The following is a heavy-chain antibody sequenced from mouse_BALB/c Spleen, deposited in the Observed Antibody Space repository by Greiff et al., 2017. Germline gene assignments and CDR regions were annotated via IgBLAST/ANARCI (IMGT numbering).Heavy chain of an antibody. J-gene: IGHJ3*01. CDR2: INPYNDGT. Sequence: EVQVVESGPELVKPGASVKMSCKASGYTFTSYVMHWVKQKPGQGLEWIGYINPYNDGTKYNEKFKGKATLTSDKSSSTAYMELSSLTSEDSAVYYCARGEDYRYSWFAYWGQGTLVTVSA. V-gene: IGHV1-14*01. D-gene: IGHD2-14*01. CDR1: GYTFTSYV. CDR3: ARGEDYRYSWFAY.